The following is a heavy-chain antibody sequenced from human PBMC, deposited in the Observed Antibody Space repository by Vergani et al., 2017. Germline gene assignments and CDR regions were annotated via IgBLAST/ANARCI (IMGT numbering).Heavy chain of an antibody. V-gene: IGHV3-23*01. D-gene: IGHD5-24*01. CDR1: GFTFSSYA. Sequence: EVQLLESGGGLVQPGGSLRLSCAASGFTFSSYAMSWVRQAPGKGLEWVSAISGSGGSTYYADSVKSRFTISRDNSKNTLYLQMNSLRAEDTAVYYCAKDGLGGWLQFWYFDLWGRGTLVTVSS. CDR3: AKDGLGGWLQFWYFDL. CDR2: ISGSGGST. J-gene: IGHJ2*01.